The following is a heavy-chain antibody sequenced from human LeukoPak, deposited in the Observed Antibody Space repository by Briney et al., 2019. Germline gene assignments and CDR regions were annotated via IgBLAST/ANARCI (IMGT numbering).Heavy chain of an antibody. J-gene: IGHJ6*03. V-gene: IGHV4-39*07. CDR3: ARDTAMDGRGPYYYYYMDV. D-gene: IGHD5-18*01. CDR1: GGSISTSSYY. Sequence: PSETLSLTCTVSGGSISTSSYYWGWIRQPPGKGLECIGNIYYSGSTYYNPSLKSRVTISVDTSKNQFSLKLSSVTAADTAVYYCARDTAMDGRGPYYYYYMDVWGKGTTVTISS. CDR2: IYYSGST.